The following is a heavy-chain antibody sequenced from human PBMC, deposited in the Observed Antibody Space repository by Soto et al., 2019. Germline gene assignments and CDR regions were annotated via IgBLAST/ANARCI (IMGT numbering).Heavy chain of an antibody. J-gene: IGHJ4*02. D-gene: IGHD6-19*01. Sequence: PGGSLRLSCAASGFTFSSYILNWVRQAPGEGLEWVSSISSSSTYIYYADSVEGRFTISRDNAKNSLYLQMNSLRAEDTAVYYCARVYSSGWYDYWGQGTLVTVSS. CDR2: ISSSSTYI. CDR1: GFTFSSYI. CDR3: ARVYSSGWYDY. V-gene: IGHV3-21*01.